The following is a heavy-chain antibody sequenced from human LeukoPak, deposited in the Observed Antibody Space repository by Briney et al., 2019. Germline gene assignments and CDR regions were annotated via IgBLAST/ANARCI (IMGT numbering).Heavy chain of an antibody. CDR3: ARDSTYYYDSGSSGPHYFDY. D-gene: IGHD3-10*01. CDR1: GFTVSGNY. V-gene: IGHV3-53*05. Sequence: GGSLRLSCAASGFTVSGNYMSWVRQAPGKGLEWVSFLHSGGNTYYADSVKGRFTISRDNSKNTLYLQMNSLRAEDTAVYYCARDSTYYYDSGSSGPHYFDYWGQGTLVTVSS. CDR2: LHSGGNT. J-gene: IGHJ4*02.